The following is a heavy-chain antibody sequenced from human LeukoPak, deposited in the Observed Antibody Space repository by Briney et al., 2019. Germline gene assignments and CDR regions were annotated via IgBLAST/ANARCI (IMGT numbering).Heavy chain of an antibody. CDR2: IIPIFGTA. Sequence: SVKVSCKVSGYTLTELSMHWVRQAPGQGLEWMGGIIPIFGTANYAQKFQGRVTIATDESTSTAYMELSSLRSEDTAVYYCARPVGYCSSTSCYNWFDPWGQGTLVTVSS. J-gene: IGHJ5*02. CDR1: GYTLTELS. CDR3: ARPVGYCSSTSCYNWFDP. V-gene: IGHV1-69*05. D-gene: IGHD2-2*01.